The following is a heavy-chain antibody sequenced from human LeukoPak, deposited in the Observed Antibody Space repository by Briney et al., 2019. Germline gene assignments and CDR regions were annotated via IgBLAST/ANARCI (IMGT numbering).Heavy chain of an antibody. CDR1: GFTSTNFA. CDR3: AADLSNPRMGASYLDS. V-gene: IGHV1-58*01. Sequence: EASVKVSCKASGFTSTNFAVQWVRQARGQCLEWIGWIIVGSGATKCAQDFQERVTITRDLSTSTLYMELRSLTSEDTAVYYCAADLSNPRMGASYLDSWGQGTLVTVSS. J-gene: IGHJ4*02. CDR2: IIVGSGAT. D-gene: IGHD3-16*01.